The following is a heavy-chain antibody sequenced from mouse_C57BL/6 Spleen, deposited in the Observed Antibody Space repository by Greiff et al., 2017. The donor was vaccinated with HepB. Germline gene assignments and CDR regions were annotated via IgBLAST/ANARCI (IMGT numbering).Heavy chain of an antibody. D-gene: IGHD4-1*01. CDR2: INPSSGYT. Sequence: VQLQQSGAELAKPGASVKLSCKASGYTFTSYWMHWVKQRPGQGLDWIGYINPSSGYTKYNQKFKDKATLTADNSSSTAHMQLSRLTYEDSAVYYCARSGTGYAMDYWGQGTSVTVAS. CDR1: GYTFTSYW. J-gene: IGHJ4*01. V-gene: IGHV1-7*01. CDR3: ARSGTGYAMDY.